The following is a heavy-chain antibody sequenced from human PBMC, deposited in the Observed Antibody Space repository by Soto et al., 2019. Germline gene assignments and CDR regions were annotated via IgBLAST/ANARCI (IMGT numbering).Heavy chain of an antibody. J-gene: IGHJ6*02. CDR1: GYIFTSYW. Sequence: VESLKISCKGAGYIFTSYWISCVLQMPGKGLEWMGRIDPSDSYTNYSPSFQGHVTISADKSISTAYLQWSSLKASDTAMYYCARRSYYYYYYGMDVWGQGTTVTVSS. V-gene: IGHV5-10-1*01. CDR3: ARRSYYYYYYGMDV. D-gene: IGHD6-6*01. CDR2: IDPSDSYT.